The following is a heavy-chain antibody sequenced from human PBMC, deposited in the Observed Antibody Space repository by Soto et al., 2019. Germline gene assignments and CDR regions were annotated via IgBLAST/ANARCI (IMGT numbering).Heavy chain of an antibody. CDR2: IIPILGIA. CDR1: GGTFSSYT. CDR3: ASTYCGGDCHTSDGMDV. D-gene: IGHD2-21*02. J-gene: IGHJ6*02. Sequence: SVKVSCKASGGTFSSYTISWVRQAPGQRIEKMGRIIPILGIANYAQKFQGRVTITADKSTSTAYMELSSLRSEDTAVYYCASTYCGGDCHTSDGMDVWGQGTTVTVSS. V-gene: IGHV1-69*02.